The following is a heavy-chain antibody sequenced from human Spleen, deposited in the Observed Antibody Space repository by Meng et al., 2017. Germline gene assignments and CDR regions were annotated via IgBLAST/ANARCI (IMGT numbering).Heavy chain of an antibody. CDR1: GFTFTTYA. J-gene: IGHJ6*02. V-gene: IGHV3-30*01. Sequence: SLKISCAASGFTFTTYAMHWVRQAPGKGLEWVAIISYDGNTQYYADSVRGRFTISRDNSKNTLYVQMNSLKSEDTAVYYCARKLQYMPYYYYGMDVWGQGTTVTVSS. CDR2: ISYDGNTQ. CDR3: ARKLQYMPYYYYGMDV. D-gene: IGHD4-11*01.